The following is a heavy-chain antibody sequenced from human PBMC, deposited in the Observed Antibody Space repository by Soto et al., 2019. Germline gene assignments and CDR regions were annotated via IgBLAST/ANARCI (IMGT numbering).Heavy chain of an antibody. D-gene: IGHD6-19*01. CDR1: GFTFNSYA. J-gene: IGHJ4*02. CDR3: VKEGYMRSDWYGHCDY. V-gene: IGHV3-64D*06. CDR2: ISSYGADT. Sequence: EVQLVESGGTLVQPGGSLRLSCSASGFTFNSYAMHWVRQAPGKGLEFVSAISSYGADTYYADSVKGRFAISRDNSKNTLYLQMSSLRAEDTALYYFVKEGYMRSDWYGHCDYWGQGALVTVSS.